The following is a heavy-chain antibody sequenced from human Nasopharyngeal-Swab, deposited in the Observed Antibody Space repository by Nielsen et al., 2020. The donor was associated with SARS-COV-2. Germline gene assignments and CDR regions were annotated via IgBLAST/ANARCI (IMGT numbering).Heavy chain of an antibody. Sequence: SETLSLTCTVSGGSISSSSYYWTWIRQPPRKGLEWIGEINHSGSTYYNPSLKSRVTISVDTSENQFSLKLRSVTAADTAVYYCAREMASFDNWGQGTLVTVSS. CDR2: INHSGST. D-gene: IGHD5-24*01. V-gene: IGHV4-39*07. J-gene: IGHJ4*02. CDR3: AREMASFDN. CDR1: GGSISSSSYY.